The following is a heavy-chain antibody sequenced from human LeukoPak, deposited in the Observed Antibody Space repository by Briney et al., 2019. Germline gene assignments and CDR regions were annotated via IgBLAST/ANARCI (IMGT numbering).Heavy chain of an antibody. D-gene: IGHD3-10*01. J-gene: IGHJ3*02. CDR3: AKERVRGVIFDAFDI. CDR1: GFTFSSYA. CDR2: MSYDGNNR. V-gene: IGHV3-30*18. Sequence: PGGSLRLSCLASGFTFSSYAMHWVRQAPGKGLEWVAVMSYDGNNRYYTDSVKGRFTISRDNSKNTVYLRMNSLRAEDTAVYYCAKERVRGVIFDAFDIWGQGRMVSVSS.